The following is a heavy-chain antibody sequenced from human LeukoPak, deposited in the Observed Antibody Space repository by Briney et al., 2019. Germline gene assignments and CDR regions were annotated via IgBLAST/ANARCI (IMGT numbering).Heavy chain of an antibody. D-gene: IGHD3-22*01. J-gene: IGHJ4*02. V-gene: IGHV4-59*08. Sequence: SETLSLTCTVSSGSIRTSYWSWIRQPPGKGLEWIAYIYYSGSTYYNPSLKSRVTISVDTSKNQFSLKLSSVTAADTAVYYCARVVDSIDYWGQGTLVTVSS. CDR3: ARVVDSIDY. CDR2: IYYSGST. CDR1: SGSIRTSY.